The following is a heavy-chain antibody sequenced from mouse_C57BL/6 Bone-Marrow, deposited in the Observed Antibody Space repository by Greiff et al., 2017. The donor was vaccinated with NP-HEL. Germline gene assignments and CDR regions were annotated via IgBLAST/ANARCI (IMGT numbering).Heavy chain of an antibody. V-gene: IGHV14-4*01. CDR2: IDPENGDT. Sequence: EVQLQQSGAELVRPGASVKLSCTASGFNIKDDYMHWVKQRPEQGLEWIGWIDPENGDTEYASKFQGKATITADTSSNTAYLQLSSLTSEDTAVYYCTTGWLLQDWYFDVWGTGTTVTVSS. D-gene: IGHD2-3*01. J-gene: IGHJ1*03. CDR3: TTGWLLQDWYFDV. CDR1: GFNIKDDY.